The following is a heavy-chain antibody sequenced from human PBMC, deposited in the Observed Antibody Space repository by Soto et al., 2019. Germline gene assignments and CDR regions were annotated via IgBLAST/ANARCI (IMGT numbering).Heavy chain of an antibody. J-gene: IGHJ4*02. V-gene: IGHV1-3*01. CDR2: INANSGNT. CDR3: ARGGEPIDY. D-gene: IGHD2-21*01. CDR1: GYSFTNYD. Sequence: GASVKVSCKASGYSFTNYDMNWVRQATGQGLEYLGWINANSGNTKYSQKFQGRVTITRDTSASTAYMELSSLRSEDTAVYYCARGGEPIDYWGQGTLVTVSS.